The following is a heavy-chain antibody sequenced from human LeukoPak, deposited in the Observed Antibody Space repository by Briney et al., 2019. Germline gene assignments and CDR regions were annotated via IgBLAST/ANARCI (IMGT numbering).Heavy chain of an antibody. V-gene: IGHV4-4*07. D-gene: IGHD6-13*01. CDR3: ARLTSSWYQDWYFDL. J-gene: IGHJ2*01. CDR2: IYTSGSP. CDR1: GGSISSYD. Sequence: SETLSLTCTVSGGSISSYDWSWIRQPAGKGLEWIGRIYTSGSPNYNPSLKSRVTMSVDTSKNQFSLKLSSVTAADTAVYYCARLTSSWYQDWYFDLWGRGTLVTVSS.